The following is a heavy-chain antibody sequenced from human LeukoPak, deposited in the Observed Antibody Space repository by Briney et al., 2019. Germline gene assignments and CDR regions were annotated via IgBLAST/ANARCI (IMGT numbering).Heavy chain of an antibody. Sequence: SETLSLTCTVSGGSISSYYWSWIRQPPGKGLEWIGYIYYSGSTNYNPSLKSRFTISVDTSKNQFSLKLSSVTAADTAVYYCARGGSSWTPFDYWGQGTLVTVSS. V-gene: IGHV4-59*01. CDR2: IYYSGST. D-gene: IGHD6-13*01. CDR1: GGSISSYY. J-gene: IGHJ4*02. CDR3: ARGGSSWTPFDY.